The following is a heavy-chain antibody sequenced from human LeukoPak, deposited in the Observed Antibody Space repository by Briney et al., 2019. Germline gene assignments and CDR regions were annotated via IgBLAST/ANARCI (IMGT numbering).Heavy chain of an antibody. CDR2: IYYSGST. Sequence: SQTLSLTCTVSGGSLSRGDYYWSWIRQPSGKGLEWIGYIYYSGSTYYNPSLKSRVTISVDTSKNQFSLKLSSVTAADTAVYYCARANILTGYYHFDYWGQGTLVTVSS. D-gene: IGHD3-9*01. CDR3: ARANILTGYYHFDY. V-gene: IGHV4-30-4*01. J-gene: IGHJ4*02. CDR1: GGSLSRGDYY.